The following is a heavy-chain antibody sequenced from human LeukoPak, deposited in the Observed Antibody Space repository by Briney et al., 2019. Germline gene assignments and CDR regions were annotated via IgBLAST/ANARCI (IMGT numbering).Heavy chain of an antibody. CDR2: ISGSGGST. CDR1: GFTFSSYA. Sequence: GGSLRLSCAASGFTFSSYAMCWVRQAPGKGLEWVSAISGSGGSTYYADSVKGRFTISRDNSKNTLYLQMNSLRAEDTAVYYCAKEDYDILTGYYWGGGVGMDVWGQGTTVTVSS. V-gene: IGHV3-23*01. D-gene: IGHD3-9*01. CDR3: AKEDYDILTGYYWGGGVGMDV. J-gene: IGHJ6*02.